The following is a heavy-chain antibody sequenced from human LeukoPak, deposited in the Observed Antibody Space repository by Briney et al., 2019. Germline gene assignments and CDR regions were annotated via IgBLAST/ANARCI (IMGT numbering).Heavy chain of an antibody. Sequence: HPGGSLRLSCAASGFTFSSYWMHWVRQAPGKGLVWVSRINSDGSSTTYADSVKGRFTISRDNAKNTLYLQMNSLRAEDTAVYYSARSSPGIAVAGSGYWGQGTLVTVSS. V-gene: IGHV3-74*01. CDR2: INSDGSST. D-gene: IGHD6-19*01. CDR1: GFTFSSYW. CDR3: ARSSPGIAVAGSGY. J-gene: IGHJ4*02.